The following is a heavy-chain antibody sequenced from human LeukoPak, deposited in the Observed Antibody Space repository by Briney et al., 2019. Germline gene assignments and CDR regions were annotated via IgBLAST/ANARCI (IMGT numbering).Heavy chain of an antibody. Sequence: GGSLRLSCAASGFTFSNAWMSWVRQAPGKGLEWVGRIKSKTDGGTTDYAAPVKGRFTISRDDSKNTLYLQMDSLKTEDTAVYYCTAPVGRFGFYYYGMDVWGKGTTVTVSS. CDR1: GFTFSNAW. CDR3: TAPVGRFGFYYYGMDV. J-gene: IGHJ6*04. CDR2: IKSKTDGGTT. V-gene: IGHV3-15*01. D-gene: IGHD3-10*01.